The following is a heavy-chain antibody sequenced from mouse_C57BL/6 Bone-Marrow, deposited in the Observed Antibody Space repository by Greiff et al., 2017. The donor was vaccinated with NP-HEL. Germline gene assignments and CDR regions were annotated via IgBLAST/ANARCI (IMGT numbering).Heavy chain of an antibody. Sequence: VHVKQSGTVLARPGASVKMSCKTSGYTFTSYWMHWVKQRPGQGLEWIGAIYPGNSDTSYNQKFKGKAKLTAVTSASTAYMELSSLTNEDSAVYYCTRTETMITTLYYYAMDYWGQGTSVTVSS. D-gene: IGHD2-4*01. CDR1: GYTFTSYW. CDR3: TRTETMITTLYYYAMDY. V-gene: IGHV1-5*01. CDR2: IYPGNSDT. J-gene: IGHJ4*01.